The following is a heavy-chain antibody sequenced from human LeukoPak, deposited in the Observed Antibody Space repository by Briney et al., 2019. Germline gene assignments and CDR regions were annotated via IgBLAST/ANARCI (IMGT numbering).Heavy chain of an antibody. CDR2: ISGSGGSA. CDR3: ANNLFTHSSSWYLFGAFDI. D-gene: IGHD6-13*01. CDR1: GFTFSSYA. V-gene: IGHV3-23*01. Sequence: PGGSLRLSCAASGFTFSSYAMSWVRQAPGKGLEWVSAISGSGGSAYYADSVKGRFTISRDNSKNTLYLQMNSLRAEDTAVYYCANNLFTHSSSWYLFGAFDIWGQGTMVTVSS. J-gene: IGHJ3*02.